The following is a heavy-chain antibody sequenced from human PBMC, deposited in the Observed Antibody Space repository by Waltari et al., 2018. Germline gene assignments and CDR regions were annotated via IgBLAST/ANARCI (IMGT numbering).Heavy chain of an antibody. V-gene: IGHV3-21*01. D-gene: IGHD3-10*01. CDR3: ARVASPMVRGLHFDY. J-gene: IGHJ4*02. Sequence: EVQLVESGGGLVKPGGSLRLSCAASGCSFSSYFINWVRQAPGKGLGWVSTICSHSRYLDYSASVSGPFTIFSDNAKNSLYLQMNSLRAEDTAVYYCARVASPMVRGLHFDYLGQGALVTVSS. CDR1: GCSFSSYF. CDR2: ICSHSRYL.